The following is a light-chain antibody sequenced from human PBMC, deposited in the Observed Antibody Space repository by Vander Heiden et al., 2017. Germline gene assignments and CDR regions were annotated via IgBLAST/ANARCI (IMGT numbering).Light chain of an antibody. CDR1: NSNIGRNT. CDR3: ATWDDSLSGVV. CDR2: SND. J-gene: IGLJ2*01. V-gene: IGLV1-44*01. Sequence: QPVLTQAPSTPGTTGQRVTISCSGSNSNIGRNTVNGYQHLPGTAPKLVIYSNDQRPSGLPDRFSGSKSGTSASLAISGLQSEDEADYYCATWDDSLSGVVVGGGTKLTVL.